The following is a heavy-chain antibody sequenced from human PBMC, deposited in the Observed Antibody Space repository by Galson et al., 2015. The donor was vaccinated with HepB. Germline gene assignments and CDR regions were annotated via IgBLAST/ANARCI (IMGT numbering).Heavy chain of an antibody. Sequence: SLRLSCAASGFTFSSYSMNWVRQAPGKGLEWVSSISSSSSYIYYADSVKGRFTISRDNAKNSLYLQMNSLRAEDTAVYYCARAAVLRFLDSSCDYWGQGTLVTVSS. J-gene: IGHJ4*02. V-gene: IGHV3-21*01. CDR2: ISSSSSYI. CDR1: GFTFSSYS. D-gene: IGHD3-3*01. CDR3: ARAAVLRFLDSSCDY.